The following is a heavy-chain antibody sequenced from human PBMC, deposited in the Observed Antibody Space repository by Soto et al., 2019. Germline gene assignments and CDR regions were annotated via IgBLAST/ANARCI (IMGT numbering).Heavy chain of an antibody. CDR3: ARGMTTVTSDAFDI. CDR2: INTDNGNT. J-gene: IGHJ3*02. Sequence: ASVKVSCKASGYTFTNSGISWVRQAPGQGLEWMGWINTDNGNTNYAQHLQGRVSMTTDTSTSTAYMELSRLRSDDTAVYYCARGMTTVTSDAFDIWGQGTMVTVSS. D-gene: IGHD4-4*01. CDR1: GYTFTNSG. V-gene: IGHV1-18*01.